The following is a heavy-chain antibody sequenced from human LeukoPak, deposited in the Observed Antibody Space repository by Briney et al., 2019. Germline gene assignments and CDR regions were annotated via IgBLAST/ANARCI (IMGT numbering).Heavy chain of an antibody. CDR3: ARDHLYYGDYAVNYYYYGMDV. V-gene: IGHV1-69*13. CDR2: IIPIFGTA. J-gene: IGHJ6*02. D-gene: IGHD4-17*01. Sequence: SVKVSCKASGGTFSSYAISWVRQAPGQGLEWMGGIIPIFGTANYAQKFQGRVTITADESTSTAYMELSSLRSEDTAVYYCARDHLYYGDYAVNYYYYGMDVWGQGTTVTVSS. CDR1: GGTFSSYA.